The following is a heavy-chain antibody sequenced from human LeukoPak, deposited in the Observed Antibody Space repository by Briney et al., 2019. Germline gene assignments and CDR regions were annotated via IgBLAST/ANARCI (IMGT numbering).Heavy chain of an antibody. Sequence: HPGGSLRLSCAASGFTFSSYSMNWVRQAPGKGLEWVSYISSSSSTIYYADSVKGRFTISRDNAKNSLYLQMNSLRAEDTAVYYCAREESIAARRGVRYNWFDPWGQGTLVTVSS. CDR2: ISSSSSTI. D-gene: IGHD6-6*01. CDR3: AREESIAARRGVRYNWFDP. J-gene: IGHJ5*02. V-gene: IGHV3-48*01. CDR1: GFTFSSYS.